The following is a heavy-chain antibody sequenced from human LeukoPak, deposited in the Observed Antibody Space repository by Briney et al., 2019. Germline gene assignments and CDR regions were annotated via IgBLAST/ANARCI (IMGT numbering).Heavy chain of an antibody. D-gene: IGHD1-14*01. CDR2: IYYSGST. J-gene: IGHJ4*02. CDR3: ARGGVTLDY. CDR1: GGSFSGYY. Sequence: PSETLSLTCAVYGGSFSGYYWSWIRQPPGKGLEWIGYIYYSGSTNYNPSLKSRVTISADTSKNQFSLKLSSVTATDTAVYYCARGGVTLDYWGQGTLVTVSS. V-gene: IGHV4-59*01.